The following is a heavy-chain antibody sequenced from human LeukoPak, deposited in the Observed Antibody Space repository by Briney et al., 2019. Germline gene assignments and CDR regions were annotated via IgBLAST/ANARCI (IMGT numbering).Heavy chain of an antibody. CDR3: ARDHHDFWSGYPNY. D-gene: IGHD3-3*01. J-gene: IGHJ4*02. Sequence: GVSLTLSCAASGFTLGRYWMLWFRQAPGTGWVWVARSNSDGKITDYADSVRGRFTTSRDNTKNTVYLQMSSLRAEDTGVYYCARDHHDFWSGYPNYWGQGTLVIVSS. V-gene: IGHV3-74*01. CDR1: GFTLGRYW. CDR2: SNSDGKIT.